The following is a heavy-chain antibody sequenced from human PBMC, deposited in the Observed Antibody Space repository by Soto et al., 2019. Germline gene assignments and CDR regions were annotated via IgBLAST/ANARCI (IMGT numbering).Heavy chain of an antibody. D-gene: IGHD3-16*01. Sequence: SVKVSCKASGGTFSSYAISWVRQAPGQGLEWMGGIIPIFGTANYAQKFQGRVTITADESTSTAYMELSSLRSEDTAVYYCARVIHYDNWFDPWGQGTLVTVSS. CDR3: ARVIHYDNWFDP. CDR2: IIPIFGTA. V-gene: IGHV1-69*13. CDR1: GGTFSSYA. J-gene: IGHJ5*02.